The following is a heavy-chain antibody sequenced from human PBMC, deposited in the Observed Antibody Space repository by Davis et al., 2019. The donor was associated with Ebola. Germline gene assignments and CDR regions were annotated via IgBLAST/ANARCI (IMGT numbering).Heavy chain of an antibody. J-gene: IGHJ4*02. CDR2: ISGSGGST. D-gene: IGHD2-15*01. Sequence: PGGSLRLSCAASGFTFSSYAMSWVRQAPGKGLEWVSAISGSGGSTYYADSVGGRFTISRDNSENTQWLQMSSLRAEDSAVYYCAGGSGESSYGYVYWGQGILVTVSS. V-gene: IGHV3-23*01. CDR3: AGGSGESSYGYVY. CDR1: GFTFSSYA.